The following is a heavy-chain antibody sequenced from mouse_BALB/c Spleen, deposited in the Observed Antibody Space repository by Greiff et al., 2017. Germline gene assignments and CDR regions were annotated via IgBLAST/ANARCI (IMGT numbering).Heavy chain of an antibody. Sequence: VQLQQSRPELMKLGASVQISCKASRYSFTGNYMHWVKQSHVKSLEWIGRINPYNGSTSYNQNFKDKASLTVVKSSSTAYMELHSLTSEDSAVYYCARGSSSGLFDYWGRGSTRAVSS. D-gene: IGHD3-1*01. J-gene: IGHJ2*01. CDR1: RYSFTGNY. CDR3: ARGSSSGLFDY. V-gene: IGHV1S30*01. CDR2: INPYNGST.